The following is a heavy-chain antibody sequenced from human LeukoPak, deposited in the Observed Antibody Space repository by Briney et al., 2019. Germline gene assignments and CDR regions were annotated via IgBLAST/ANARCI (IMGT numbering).Heavy chain of an antibody. CDR1: GTSFSGFY. D-gene: IGHD5-24*01. CDR2: IFSSGST. J-gene: IGHJ4*02. CDR3: ARGDGHNRFDS. V-gene: IGHV4-4*07. Sequence: SETLSLTCTVSGTSFSGFYWSWIRQPAGKGPEWIGRIFSSGSTDYDPSLTSRLTMSVDTSKNQFFLRLTSVTAADTAIYYCARGDGHNRFDSWGQGTLVTVSS.